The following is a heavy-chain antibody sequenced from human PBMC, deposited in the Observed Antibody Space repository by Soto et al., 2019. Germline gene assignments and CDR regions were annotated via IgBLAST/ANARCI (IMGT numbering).Heavy chain of an antibody. CDR2: IIPIFGTA. J-gene: IGHJ6*02. CDR1: GGTFSSYA. Sequence: SVKVSCRASGGTFSSYAISWVRQAPGQGLEWMGGIIPIFGTANYAQKFQGRVTITADESTSTAYMELSSLRSEDTAVYYCARDISLSYGSGSTYYYYYGMDVWGQGTTVTVSS. D-gene: IGHD3-10*01. V-gene: IGHV1-69*13. CDR3: ARDISLSYGSGSTYYYYYGMDV.